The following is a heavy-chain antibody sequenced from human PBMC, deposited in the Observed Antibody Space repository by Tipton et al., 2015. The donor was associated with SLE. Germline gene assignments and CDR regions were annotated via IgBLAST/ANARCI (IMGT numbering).Heavy chain of an antibody. V-gene: IGHV3-23*03. J-gene: IGHJ4*02. CDR1: GFTFSNYA. CDR3: AKVDTQQWLVLDS. D-gene: IGHD6-19*01. CDR2: IFSGGST. Sequence: GSLRLSCAASGFTFSNYAMTWVRQAPGKGLEWVSVIFSGGSTSYADSVKGRFTISRDNSKNTLYLQMNSLSPDDTAIYYCAKVDTQQWLVLDSWGQGTPVTVSS.